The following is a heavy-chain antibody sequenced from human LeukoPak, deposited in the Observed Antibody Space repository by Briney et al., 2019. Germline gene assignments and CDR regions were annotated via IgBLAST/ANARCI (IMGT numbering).Heavy chain of an antibody. CDR1: GFTFSSYS. V-gene: IGHV3-21*01. D-gene: IGHD2-15*01. Sequence: PGGSLRLSCAASGFTFSSYSMNWVRQAPGKGLEWVSSISTSSSYIYYADSVRGRFTVSRDNAKNSLYLQMNSLRAEDTAVYSCARGADGVSSNSRGWFDPWGQGTLVTVSS. CDR3: ARGADGVSSNSRGWFDP. CDR2: ISTSSSYI. J-gene: IGHJ5*02.